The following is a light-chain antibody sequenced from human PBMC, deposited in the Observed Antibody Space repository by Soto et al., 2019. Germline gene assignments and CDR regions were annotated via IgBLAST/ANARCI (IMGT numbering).Light chain of an antibody. CDR1: SSNIGSNT. J-gene: IGLJ2*01. CDR2: SNN. CDR3: AAWDHSLNGVV. V-gene: IGLV1-44*01. Sequence: QLVLTQPASASGTPGQRVTISCSGSSSNIGSNTVNWYQQLPGTAPKLLIYSNNQRPSGVPDRFSGSKSGTSASLAISGLQSEDEADYYFAAWDHSLNGVVFGGGTQLTVL.